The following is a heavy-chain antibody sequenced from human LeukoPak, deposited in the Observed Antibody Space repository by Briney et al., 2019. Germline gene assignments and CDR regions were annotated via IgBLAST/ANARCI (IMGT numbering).Heavy chain of an antibody. V-gene: IGHV4-4*07. D-gene: IGHD3-22*01. CDR2: IYTSGST. Sequence: SETLSLTCTVSGGSISSYYWSWIRQPAGKGLEWIGRIYTSGSTNYNPSLKSRVTMSVDTSKNQFSLKLSSVTAADTAVYYCARAPSTYYYDSSGYFFDYWGQGTLVTVSS. CDR3: ARAPSTYYYDSSGYFFDY. CDR1: GGSISSYY. J-gene: IGHJ4*02.